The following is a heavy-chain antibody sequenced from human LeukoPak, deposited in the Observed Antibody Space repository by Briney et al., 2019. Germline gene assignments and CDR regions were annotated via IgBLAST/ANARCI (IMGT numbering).Heavy chain of an antibody. V-gene: IGHV3-23*01. CDR2: ISSSGGTT. D-gene: IGHD3-10*01. CDR1: GFTFSNYA. CDR3: ATSAEEDYSVAY. J-gene: IGHJ4*02. Sequence: GGSLRLSCAASGFTFSNYAMTWVRQAPGKGLEWVSAISSSGGTTYYADSVKGRFTVSRDNSKNTLYLQMSSLRAEDTAVYYCATSAEEDYSVAYWGQGTLVTVSS.